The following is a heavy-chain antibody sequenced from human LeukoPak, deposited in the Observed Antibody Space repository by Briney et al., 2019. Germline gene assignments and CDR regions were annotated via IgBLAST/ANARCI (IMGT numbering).Heavy chain of an antibody. D-gene: IGHD3-10*01. CDR1: GGSISSNY. CDR3: ARGHPRGVQSN. J-gene: IGHJ4*02. CDR2: INHSGST. V-gene: IGHV4-34*01. Sequence: SETLSLTCTVSGGSISSNYWSWIRQPPGKGLEWIGEINHSGSTNYNPSLKSRVTISVDTSKNQFSLKLSSVTAADTAVYYCARGHPRGVQSNWGQGTLVTVSS.